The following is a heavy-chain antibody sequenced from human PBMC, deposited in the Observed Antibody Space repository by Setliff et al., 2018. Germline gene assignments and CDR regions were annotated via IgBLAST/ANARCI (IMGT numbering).Heavy chain of an antibody. D-gene: IGHD3-10*01. V-gene: IGHV5-51*01. J-gene: IGHJ5*02. Sequence: PGASLKISCKGSGYSFTSYWIGWVRQMPGKGLEWMGIIYPGDSDTRYSPSFQGQVTISADKSISTAYLQWSSLKASDTAMYYCARRRGSGSFVNWFDPWGQGTLVTVSS. CDR3: ARRRGSGSFVNWFDP. CDR2: IYPGDSDT. CDR1: GYSFTSYW.